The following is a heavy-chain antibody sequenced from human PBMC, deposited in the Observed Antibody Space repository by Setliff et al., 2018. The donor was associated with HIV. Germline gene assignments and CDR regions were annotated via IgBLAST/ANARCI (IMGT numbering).Heavy chain of an antibody. D-gene: IGHD2-15*01. J-gene: IGHJ6*02. CDR3: ARVQYHFVVDYYYYYGMDV. Sequence: SETLSLTCTVSGASISSGGYYWNWIRQLPGKGLEWIGYILDSGSTYYNPSLRGRLSMSIDTSANQFSVELTSVTAADTALYFCARVQYHFVVDYYYYYGMDVWGQGNTVAVSS. CDR2: ILDSGST. V-gene: IGHV4-31*03. CDR1: GASISSGGYY.